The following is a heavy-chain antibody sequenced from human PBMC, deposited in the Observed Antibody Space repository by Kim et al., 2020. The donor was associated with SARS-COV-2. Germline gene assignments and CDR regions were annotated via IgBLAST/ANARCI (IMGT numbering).Heavy chain of an antibody. CDR3: AKGGYTYSSFDY. J-gene: IGHJ4*02. Sequence: TYYADSVKGRFTISRDNSKNTLYLQMNSRRAEDTATYYCAKGGYTYSSFDYWGQGTLVTVSS. CDR2: T. D-gene: IGHD5-18*01. V-gene: IGHV3-23*01.